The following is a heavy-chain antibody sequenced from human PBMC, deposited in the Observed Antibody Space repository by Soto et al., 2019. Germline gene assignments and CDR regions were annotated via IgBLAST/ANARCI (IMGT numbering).Heavy chain of an antibody. V-gene: IGHV4-59*13. D-gene: IGHD3-10*01. CDR2: SYHIGST. CDR1: GDSMSPFY. Sequence: PSESLSLTCAVSGDSMSPFYWSWVRQPPEKGLEWIGSSYHIGSTTSNPPLESRVTRSLDSSKNQSYLTLTSVPAADTVVYYCAGFRRNSFGVWGRGTLVTVSS. J-gene: IGHJ4*02. CDR3: AGFRRNSFGV.